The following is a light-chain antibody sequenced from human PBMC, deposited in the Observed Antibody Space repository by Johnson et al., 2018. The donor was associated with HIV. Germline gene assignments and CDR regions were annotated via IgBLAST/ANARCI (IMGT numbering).Light chain of an antibody. CDR3: GTWDSSLIAGV. V-gene: IGLV1-51*01. CDR2: ENK. CDR1: SSNIGNNY. J-gene: IGLJ1*01. Sequence: HSVLTQPPSVSAAPGQKVTISCSGSSSNIGNNYVSWYQQLPGTSPKLLIYENKARPSGIPDRFSGSKSATSATLAITGLQTGDEADYYCGTWDSSLIAGVFGTGTKVTVL.